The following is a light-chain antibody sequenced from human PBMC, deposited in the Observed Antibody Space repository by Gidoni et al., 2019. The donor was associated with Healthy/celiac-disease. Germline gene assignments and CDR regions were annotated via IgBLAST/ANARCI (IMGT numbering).Light chain of an antibody. CDR1: KLGDKY. CDR3: QAWDSSSVV. V-gene: IGLV3-1*01. Sequence: YELTQPPSVSVSPGQTASITCSGDKLGDKYACWYQQKPGQSPVLVIYQDSKRPSGIPERFSGSNSGNTATLTISGTQAMDEADYYCQAWDSSSVVFGGGTKLTVL. J-gene: IGLJ2*01. CDR2: QDS.